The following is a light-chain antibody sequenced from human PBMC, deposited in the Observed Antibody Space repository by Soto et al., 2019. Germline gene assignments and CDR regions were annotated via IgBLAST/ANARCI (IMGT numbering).Light chain of an antibody. CDR2: LGS. V-gene: IGKV2-28*01. CDR3: MQALQTPRT. CDR1: QSLLHSNGYNY. J-gene: IGKJ1*01. Sequence: DIVMTQSPLSLPVTPGEPASISCRSSQSLLHSNGYNYLDWYLQKPGQSPQLLIYLGSNRASGVPDRVSGSGSGKDFTLKISRVEAEDVGVYYCMQALQTPRTFGQGNKVEIK.